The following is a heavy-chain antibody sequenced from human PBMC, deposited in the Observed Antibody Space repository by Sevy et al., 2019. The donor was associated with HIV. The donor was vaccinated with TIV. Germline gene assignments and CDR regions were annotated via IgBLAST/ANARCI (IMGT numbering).Heavy chain of an antibody. CDR2: ISYDGINT. V-gene: IGHV3-30*18. CDR1: GFTFSGYG. D-gene: IGHD3-22*01. J-gene: IGHJ4*02. Sequence: GGSLRLSCAASGFTFSGYGIHWVRKAPGKGLEWVAVISYDGINTDYADTIKGRFTVSRDNSKSRLYLQMNSLGAEDTAGYYFAKLAGDNYYASADYYRRQSFSFDYWGQGTLVTVSS. CDR3: AKLAGDNYYASADYYRRQSFSFDY.